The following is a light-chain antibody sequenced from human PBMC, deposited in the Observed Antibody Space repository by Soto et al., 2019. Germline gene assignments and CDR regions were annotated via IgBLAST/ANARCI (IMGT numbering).Light chain of an antibody. V-gene: IGLV2-14*01. CDR3: SAYTSRSTLV. Sequence: QSVLTQPASVSGSPGQSITISCSGTSRDIGAYNLVSWCQQPPGKAPKLLIYEVRNRPSGISYRFSGSKSGTTASLTISSLLPEDEADYYCSAYTSRSTLVFGGGTKVTVL. CDR1: SRDIGAYNL. CDR2: EVR. J-gene: IGLJ2*01.